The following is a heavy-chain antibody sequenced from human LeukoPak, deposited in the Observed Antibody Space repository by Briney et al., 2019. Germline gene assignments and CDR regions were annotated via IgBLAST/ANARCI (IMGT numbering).Heavy chain of an antibody. Sequence: SETLSLTCTVSGGSLSRYYWSWVRQPPGKGLEGIGYIYYSGSTNYNPSLKSRVTISVDTSKNQFCLKRSSVTAADTALYYCARDRRRYYYDSSGAFDIWGQGTMVTVSS. CDR2: IYYSGST. V-gene: IGHV4-59*01. CDR3: ARDRRRYYYDSSGAFDI. J-gene: IGHJ3*02. CDR1: GGSLSRYY. D-gene: IGHD3-22*01.